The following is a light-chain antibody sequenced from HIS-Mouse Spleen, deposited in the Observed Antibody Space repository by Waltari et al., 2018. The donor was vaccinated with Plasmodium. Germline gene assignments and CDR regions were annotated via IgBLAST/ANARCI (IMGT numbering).Light chain of an antibody. V-gene: IGKV1-39*01. CDR3: QQSYSTPSIT. CDR1: QGIRND. CDR2: AAS. J-gene: IGKJ5*01. Sequence: IQMTQSPSSLSASVGDRVTITCRASQGIRNDLGWYQQKPGKAPKLLIYAASSLQSGVPSRFSGSGSGTDFTLTISSLQPEDFATYYCQQSYSTPSITFGQGTRLEIK.